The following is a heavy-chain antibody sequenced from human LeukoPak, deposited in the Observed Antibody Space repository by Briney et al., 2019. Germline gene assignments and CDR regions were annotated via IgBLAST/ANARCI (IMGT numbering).Heavy chain of an antibody. CDR3: ARRWYQLRAFDY. V-gene: IGHV5-51*01. J-gene: IGHJ4*02. Sequence: GESLKISCKASSYSFTNYWIGWVRQMPGKGLEWMGIIYPGGSDTVYSPSFSGQVTISVDKSTSTAYLQWNTLKASDTAMYYCARRWYQLRAFDYWGQGTLVTVSS. CDR1: SYSFTNYW. D-gene: IGHD2-2*01. CDR2: IYPGGSDT.